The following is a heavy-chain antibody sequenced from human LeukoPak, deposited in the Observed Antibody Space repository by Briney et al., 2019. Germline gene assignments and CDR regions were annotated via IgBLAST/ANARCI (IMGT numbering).Heavy chain of an antibody. V-gene: IGHV3-21*01. CDR3: TREVLYTSGRLDY. Sequence: GGSLRLSCAASGFTFSSYVIHWVRQAPGKGVEWVSSISGSGSHIYYTDSVKGRFTISRDNAKNSIYLQMNSLRAEDTALYYCTREVLYTSGRLDYWGQGTLVTVSS. CDR2: ISGSGSHI. J-gene: IGHJ4*02. D-gene: IGHD6-19*01. CDR1: GFTFSSYV.